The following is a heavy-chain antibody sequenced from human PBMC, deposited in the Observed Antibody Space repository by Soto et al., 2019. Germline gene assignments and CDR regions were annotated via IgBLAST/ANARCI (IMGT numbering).Heavy chain of an antibody. V-gene: IGHV4-31*03. CDR2: IYVTGAV. Sequence: SVTVSLTCSVAGADLESRNYYRSWNRQVPGKGLEWIGHIYVTGAVDYNPSLRDRITISQDTSERQFSLNLRLVTAADTAVYYCARLRIATNNYKWFDPWGQGTLVTVSS. CDR1: GADLESRNYY. J-gene: IGHJ5*02. D-gene: IGHD2-21*01. CDR3: ARLRIATNNYKWFDP.